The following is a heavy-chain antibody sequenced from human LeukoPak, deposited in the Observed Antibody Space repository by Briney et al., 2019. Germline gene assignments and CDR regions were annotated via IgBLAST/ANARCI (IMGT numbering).Heavy chain of an antibody. CDR2: ISSSSSYI. V-gene: IGHV3-21*01. CDR3: ARDRHSSGWNADAFDI. J-gene: IGHJ3*02. D-gene: IGHD6-19*01. Sequence: GGSLRLSCAASGFTSSSYSMNWVRQAPGKGLEWVSSISSSSSYIYYADSVKGRFTISRDNAKNSLYLQMNSLRAEDTAVCYCARDRHSSGWNADAFDIWGQGTMVTVSS. CDR1: GFTSSSYS.